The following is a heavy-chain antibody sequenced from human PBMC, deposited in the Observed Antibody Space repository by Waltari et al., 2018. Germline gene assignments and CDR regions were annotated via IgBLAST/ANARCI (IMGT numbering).Heavy chain of an antibody. CDR1: GFTVSSNY. Sequence: EVQLVETGGGLIQPGGSLRLSCAASGFTVSSNYMSWVRQAPGKGLEGVSVIYSGGSTYYADAVKGRFTISRDNSKNTLYLQMNSLRAEDTAVYYCARYSSGYYFDYWGQGTLVTVSS. CDR3: ARYSSGYYFDY. J-gene: IGHJ4*02. V-gene: IGHV3-53*02. CDR2: IYSGGST. D-gene: IGHD3-22*01.